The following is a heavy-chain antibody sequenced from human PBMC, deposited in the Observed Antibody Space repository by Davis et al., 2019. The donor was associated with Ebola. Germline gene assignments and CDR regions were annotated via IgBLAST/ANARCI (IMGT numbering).Heavy chain of an antibody. J-gene: IGHJ4*02. D-gene: IGHD3/OR15-3a*01. CDR1: GFVFSDFS. Sequence: GESLKISCAASGFVFSDFSMNWVRQAPGKGLEWITYITKGSDAIHYADSVKGRFTVSRDNAKNSVFLQMSSLRDEGSAVYYCARDRFFAFDFWSQGVHVSVSS. CDR2: ITKGSDAI. CDR3: ARDRFFAFDF. V-gene: IGHV3-48*02.